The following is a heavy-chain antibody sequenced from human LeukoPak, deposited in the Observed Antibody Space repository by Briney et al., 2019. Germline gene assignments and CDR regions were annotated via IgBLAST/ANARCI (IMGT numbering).Heavy chain of an antibody. Sequence: SQTLSLTCTVSGGSISSGDYYWSWIRQPPGKGLEWIGYIYYSGSTYYNPSLKSRFTISVDTSKNQFSLKLSSVTAADTAVYYCARSAYYYVHFDYWGQGTLVTVSS. CDR3: ARSAYYYVHFDY. J-gene: IGHJ4*02. D-gene: IGHD3-22*01. V-gene: IGHV4-30-4*01. CDR1: GGSISSGDYY. CDR2: IYYSGST.